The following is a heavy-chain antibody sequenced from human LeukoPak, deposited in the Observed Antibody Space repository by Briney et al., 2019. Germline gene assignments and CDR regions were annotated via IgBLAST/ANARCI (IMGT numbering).Heavy chain of an antibody. V-gene: IGHV3-48*03. CDR1: GFTFNDYD. J-gene: IGHJ4*02. D-gene: IGHD3-10*01. CDR3: SRPLSFGELFRLDD. Sequence: GGSLRLSCAGSGFTFNDYDMNWVRQAPGKGPGWVSYISRSGAYTYYTDSVKGRFTVSRDNAKKLLFLQMDGLRAEDTALYYCSRPLSFGELFRLDDWGQGTLVTVSS. CDR2: ISRSGAYT.